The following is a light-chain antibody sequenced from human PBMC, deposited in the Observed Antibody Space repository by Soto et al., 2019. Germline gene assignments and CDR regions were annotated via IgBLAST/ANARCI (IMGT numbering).Light chain of an antibody. J-gene: IGLJ1*01. CDR1: SSDVGSYNL. Sequence: QSALTQPASVSGSPGQSTTISCTGASSDVGSYNLVSWYQQYPGRAPRLMIYEVNNRPAGVANRFSGSKSGNTASLTISGLHAEDDADYYCSSYTDSTTYVFGPGTKLTVL. CDR2: EVN. V-gene: IGLV2-14*01. CDR3: SSYTDSTTYV.